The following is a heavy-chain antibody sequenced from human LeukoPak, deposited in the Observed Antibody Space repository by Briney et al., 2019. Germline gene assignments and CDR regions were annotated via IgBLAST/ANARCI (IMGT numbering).Heavy chain of an antibody. V-gene: IGHV3-23*01. Sequence: GGSLRLSCAASGFTFSSYAMSWVRQAPGKGLGWASAISGSGGSTYYADSVKGRFTISRDSSKNTLYLQMNSLRAEDTAVYYCAKDRLGSSGYHDAFDIWGQGTMVTVSS. CDR2: ISGSGGST. CDR3: AKDRLGSSGYHDAFDI. J-gene: IGHJ3*02. D-gene: IGHD3-22*01. CDR1: GFTFSSYA.